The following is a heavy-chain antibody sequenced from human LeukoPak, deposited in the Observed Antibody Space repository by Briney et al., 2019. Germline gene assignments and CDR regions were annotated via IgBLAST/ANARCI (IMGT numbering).Heavy chain of an antibody. V-gene: IGHV4-39*07. CDR1: GGSISTTTYY. CDR3: ARVVGRYYKVDF. Sequence: SPSETLSLTCTVSGGSISTTTYYWGWIRQPPGKGLEWIGTMYYTGNTYYKSSLRSRVTISVDTSKNQLSLKLTSVTAADTAVYYCARVVGRYYKVDFWGRGTPVTVSP. D-gene: IGHD1-26*01. J-gene: IGHJ4*02. CDR2: MYYTGNT.